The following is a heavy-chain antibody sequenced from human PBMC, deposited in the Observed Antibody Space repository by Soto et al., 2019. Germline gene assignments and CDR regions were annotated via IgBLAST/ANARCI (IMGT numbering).Heavy chain of an antibody. CDR3: ARDWTRVGPSGKYGMDV. V-gene: IGHV1-69*08. D-gene: IGHD1-26*01. J-gene: IGHJ6*02. Sequence: QVQLVQSGAEVKKPGSSVKVSCKASGGPFSSYTISWVRQAPGQGLEWMGRIIPILGIANYAQKFQVRVTIPAAKSTGKAYMELSSQRTEDTAVYSCARDWTRVGPSGKYGMDVWGQGTTVTVSS. CDR1: GGPFSSYT. CDR2: IIPILGIA.